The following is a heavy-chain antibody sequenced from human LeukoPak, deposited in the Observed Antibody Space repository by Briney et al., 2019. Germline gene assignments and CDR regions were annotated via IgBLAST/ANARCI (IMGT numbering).Heavy chain of an antibody. CDR2: INHSGST. Sequence: PSETLSLTCAVYGGSFSGYYWSWIRQPPGKGLEWIGEINHSGSTNYNPSLKSRVTISVDTSKNQFSLKLSSVTAADTAVYYCARAHIVVRYGMDVWGQGTTVTVSS. V-gene: IGHV4-34*01. D-gene: IGHD2-21*01. J-gene: IGHJ6*02. CDR1: GGSFSGYY. CDR3: ARAHIVVRYGMDV.